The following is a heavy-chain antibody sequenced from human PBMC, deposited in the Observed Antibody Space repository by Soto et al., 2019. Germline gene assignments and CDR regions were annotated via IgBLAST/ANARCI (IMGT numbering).Heavy chain of an antibody. CDR3: ARDRDNWNADAFDI. CDR1: GFTFSSYS. Sequence: GGSLRLSCAASGFTFSSYSMNWVRQAPGKGLEWVSYISSSSITIYYADSVKGRFTISRDNAKNSLYLQMNSLRDEDTAVYYCARDRDNWNADAFDIWGQGTMVTVSS. D-gene: IGHD1-20*01. J-gene: IGHJ3*02. V-gene: IGHV3-48*02. CDR2: ISSSSITI.